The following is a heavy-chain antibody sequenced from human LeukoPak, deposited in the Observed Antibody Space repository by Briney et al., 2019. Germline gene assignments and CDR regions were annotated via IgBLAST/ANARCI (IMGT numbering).Heavy chain of an antibody. CDR2: ISGSGAGT. CDR3: AKETSSSFDY. D-gene: IGHD6-6*01. Sequence: GGSLRLSCAASGFTFNSSAMTWVRQAPGKGLEWVSAISGSGAGTYYADSVKGRFTISRDNSKNTLYLQMNSLRAEDTAVYYCAKETSSSFDYWGQGTLVTVSS. J-gene: IGHJ4*02. CDR1: GFTFNSSA. V-gene: IGHV3-23*01.